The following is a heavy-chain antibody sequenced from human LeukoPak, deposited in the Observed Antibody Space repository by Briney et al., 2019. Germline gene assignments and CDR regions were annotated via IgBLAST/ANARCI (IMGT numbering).Heavy chain of an antibody. Sequence: GRSLRLSCAASGFTFSSYGMHWVRQAPGKGLEWVAIIWYDGSKRYYADSVKGRFTISRDNSRNRLFLQMDRLRADDTAVYYCANDNAYSSSWYYKYYMDVWGRGTTVTVSS. J-gene: IGHJ6*03. CDR1: GFTFSSYG. D-gene: IGHD6-13*01. V-gene: IGHV3-33*06. CDR2: IWYDGSKR. CDR3: ANDNAYSSSWYYKYYMDV.